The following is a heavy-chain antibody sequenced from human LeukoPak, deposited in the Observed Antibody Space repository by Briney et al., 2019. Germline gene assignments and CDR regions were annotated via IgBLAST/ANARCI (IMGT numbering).Heavy chain of an antibody. J-gene: IGHJ6*02. D-gene: IGHD3-10*01. CDR1: GFTFNDFA. Sequence: PGRSLRLSCAASGFTFNDFAMHWVRQAPGKGLEWVSGISWNSGSIGYADSVKGRFTISRDNAKNSLYLQMNSLRAEDTALYYCAKVAERGYYYYGMDVWGQGTTVTVSS. V-gene: IGHV3-9*01. CDR2: ISWNSGSI. CDR3: AKVAERGYYYYGMDV.